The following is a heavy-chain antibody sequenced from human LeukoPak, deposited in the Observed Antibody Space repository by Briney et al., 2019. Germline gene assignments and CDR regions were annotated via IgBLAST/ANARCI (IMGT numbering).Heavy chain of an antibody. D-gene: IGHD2-15*01. Sequence: GGSLRLSCAASGFTLSSNYMSWVRQAPGKGVEWVSVIYSGGSTYYAASVKGRFTISRDNSKNTLYLQMNSLRAEDTAVYYCASEVVVAATFVYWGQGTLVTVSS. V-gene: IGHV3-53*01. CDR1: GFTLSSNY. CDR3: ASEVVVAATFVY. J-gene: IGHJ4*02. CDR2: IYSGGST.